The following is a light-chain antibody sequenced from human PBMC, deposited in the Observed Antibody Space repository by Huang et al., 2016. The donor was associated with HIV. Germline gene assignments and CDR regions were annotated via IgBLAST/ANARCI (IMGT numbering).Light chain of an antibody. CDR3: QQYNNWPPDT. V-gene: IGKV3-15*01. CDR1: QSVSNS. J-gene: IGKJ2*01. Sequence: EIVMTQSPATLSVSPGERATLSCRASQSVSNSLAWYQQKPGQAPRLLIYGASTRATGIPARVSGSGSGTEFTLTISSLQSEDFAVYYCQQYNNWPPDTFGQGTKLEIK. CDR2: GAS.